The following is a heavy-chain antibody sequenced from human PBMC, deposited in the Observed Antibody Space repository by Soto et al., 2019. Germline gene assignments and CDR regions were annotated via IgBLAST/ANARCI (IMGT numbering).Heavy chain of an antibody. D-gene: IGHD6-19*01. J-gene: IGHJ6*02. CDR2: IYSGGST. V-gene: IGHV3-53*01. CDR3: ARGLATPARLDYYYYGMDV. CDR1: GFTVSSNY. Sequence: GAPRLSCAASGFTVSSNYMRWDRQAPGKGLEWVSVIYSGGSTSYADSVKGRFTISRDNSKDTLYLQMNSLRAEDTAVYYCARGLATPARLDYYYYGMDVWGQGTTVTVSS.